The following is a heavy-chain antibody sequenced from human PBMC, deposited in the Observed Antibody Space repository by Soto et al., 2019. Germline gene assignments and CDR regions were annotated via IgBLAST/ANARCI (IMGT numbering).Heavy chain of an antibody. CDR1: GGSISSSSYY. CDR3: ARVKWPGTVGPTYVDY. J-gene: IGHJ4*02. D-gene: IGHD1-26*01. V-gene: IGHV4-39*01. Sequence: SETLSLTCTVSGGSISSSSYYWGWIRQPPGKGLEWIGSIYYSGSTYYNPSLESRVSISVDTSKNQFSLKLSSVTAADTAVFYCARVKWPGTVGPTYVDYWGQGALVTVSS. CDR2: IYYSGST.